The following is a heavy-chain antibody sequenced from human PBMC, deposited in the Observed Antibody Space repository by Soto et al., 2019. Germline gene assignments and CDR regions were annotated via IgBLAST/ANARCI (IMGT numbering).Heavy chain of an antibody. CDR2: ISAYNGNT. Sequence: QVQLVQSGAEVKKPGASVKVSCKASAYTFTSYGISWVRQAPGQGLEWMGWISAYNGNTNYAQKLQGRVTMTTDTSTSTAYMELRSRRSDDTAVYYCARVMSPFYDYVWGSPLGWVDYWGQGTLVTVSS. D-gene: IGHD3-16*01. V-gene: IGHV1-18*01. J-gene: IGHJ4*02. CDR1: AYTFTSYG. CDR3: ARVMSPFYDYVWGSPLGWVDY.